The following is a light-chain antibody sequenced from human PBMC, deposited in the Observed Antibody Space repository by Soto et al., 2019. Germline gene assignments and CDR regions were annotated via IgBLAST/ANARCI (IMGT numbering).Light chain of an antibody. CDR2: DVS. V-gene: IGLV2-14*01. J-gene: IGLJ2*01. Sequence: QSALTQPASVSGSPGQSITISCTGTSSDVGGYNYVSWYQQHPGKAPKLMIYDVSNRPSGVSNRFSGSKSGNTASLTISGLQAEDEAAYYCSSYTSSSNVVFGGGTKVTVL. CDR1: SSDVGGYNY. CDR3: SSYTSSSNVV.